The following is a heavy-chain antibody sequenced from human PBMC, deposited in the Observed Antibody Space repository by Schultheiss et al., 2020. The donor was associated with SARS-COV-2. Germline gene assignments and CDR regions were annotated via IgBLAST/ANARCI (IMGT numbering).Heavy chain of an antibody. V-gene: IGHV5-51*01. CDR3: ARHRYVPSVKREYFYYYGMDV. CDR1: GYRFSRYW. Sequence: GESLKISCKGLGYRFSRYWIGWVRQMPGKGLEWMAIIFPSDSDARYSPSFEGQVTISADNSITTAYLQWSSLKASDTAMYYCARHRYVPSVKREYFYYYGMDVWGQGTAVTVSS. D-gene: IGHD1-1*01. J-gene: IGHJ6*02. CDR2: IFPSDSDA.